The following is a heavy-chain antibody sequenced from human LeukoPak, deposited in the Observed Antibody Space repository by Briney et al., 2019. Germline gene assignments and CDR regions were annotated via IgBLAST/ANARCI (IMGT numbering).Heavy chain of an antibody. CDR3: ARKTVGATTPFDY. D-gene: IGHD1-26*01. CDR2: INHSGST. Sequence: SETLSLTCAVYGESFSGYYWSWIRQPPGKGLEWIGEINHSGSTNYNPSLKSRVTISVDTSKNQFSLKLSSATAADTAVYYCARKTVGATTPFDYWGQGTLVTVSS. V-gene: IGHV4-34*01. CDR1: GESFSGYY. J-gene: IGHJ4*02.